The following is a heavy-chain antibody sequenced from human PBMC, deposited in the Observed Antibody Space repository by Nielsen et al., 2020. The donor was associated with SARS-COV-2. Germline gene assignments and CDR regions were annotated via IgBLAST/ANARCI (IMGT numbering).Heavy chain of an antibody. Sequence: GESPKISCAAPGFNFSYYWMHWVRQAPGKGLVWVARVSMDGRGTNYADSVEGRFTISRDNAENTLHLDMSSLRVGDSAVYYCTRDGHHWDLDNWGQGALVTVSS. CDR1: GFNFSYYW. V-gene: IGHV3-74*01. CDR3: TRDGHHWDLDN. D-gene: IGHD7-27*01. CDR2: VSMDGRGT. J-gene: IGHJ4*02.